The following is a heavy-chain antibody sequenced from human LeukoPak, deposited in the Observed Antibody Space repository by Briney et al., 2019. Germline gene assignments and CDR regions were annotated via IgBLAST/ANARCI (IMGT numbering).Heavy chain of an antibody. CDR3: ARDFGEFLFDY. Sequence: ASVKVSCKASDYTFTSYGISWVRQAPGQGLEWMGWISVYNGNRKYAQELQGRVTMTTDTSTNTAYMELRSLTSDDTAVYYCARDFGEFLFDYWGQGTLVTVSP. J-gene: IGHJ4*02. CDR1: DYTFTSYG. D-gene: IGHD3-10*01. CDR2: ISVYNGNR. V-gene: IGHV1-18*01.